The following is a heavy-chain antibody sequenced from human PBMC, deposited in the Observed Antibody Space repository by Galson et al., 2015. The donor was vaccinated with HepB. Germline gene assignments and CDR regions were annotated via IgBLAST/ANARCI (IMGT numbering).Heavy chain of an antibody. CDR1: GYTFTSYG. D-gene: IGHD2-8*01. CDR3: ARDLAPIVLMVRSRNGAFDI. CDR2: ISAYNGNT. Sequence: SVKVSCKASGYTFTSYGISWVRQAPGQGLEWMGWISAYNGNTNYAQKLQGRVTMTTDTSTSTAYMELRSLRSDDTAVYYCARDLAPIVLMVRSRNGAFDIWGQGTMVTVSS. J-gene: IGHJ3*02. V-gene: IGHV1-18*04.